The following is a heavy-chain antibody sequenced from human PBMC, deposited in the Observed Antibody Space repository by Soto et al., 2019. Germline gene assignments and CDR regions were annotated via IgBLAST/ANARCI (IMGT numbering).Heavy chain of an antibody. V-gene: IGHV4-59*08. J-gene: IGHJ4*01. CDR3: ARRDRYSGTFFDY. CDR1: GGSISNYY. Sequence: QVQLQESGPGLVKPSETLSLTCTVSGGSISNYYWSWIRQPPGKGLEWIGYIFYSGSTTYNPSLKSRVTISVETSKNQFSLKLSSVTAADTAVYYCARRDRYSGTFFDYWGQGTLITVYS. CDR2: IFYSGST. D-gene: IGHD1-26*01.